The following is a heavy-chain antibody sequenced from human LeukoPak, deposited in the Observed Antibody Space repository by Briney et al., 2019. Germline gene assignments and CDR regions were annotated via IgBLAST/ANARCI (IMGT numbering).Heavy chain of an antibody. Sequence: GGSLRLSCAASGLTFNNYAMSWVRQAPGKGLEWVSGITGSGRTTYYADSVKGRFTISRDNSKNSLYLQINSLRAEDTAVYYCAKGLLITILGSLDYWGQGTLVTVSS. J-gene: IGHJ4*02. CDR2: ITGSGRTT. D-gene: IGHD3-3*01. V-gene: IGHV3-23*01. CDR3: AKGLLITILGSLDY. CDR1: GLTFNNYA.